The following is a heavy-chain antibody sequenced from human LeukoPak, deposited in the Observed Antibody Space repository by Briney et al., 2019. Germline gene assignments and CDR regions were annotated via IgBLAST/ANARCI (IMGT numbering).Heavy chain of an antibody. CDR3: ARVGGRYSPLGY. Sequence: GGSLRLSCAASGFTFCSYWISWVRHSPGKGLEWVANIKQDGSEKYYVDSVKGRFTISRDNDKNSLFLQMTSLRAEDTAVYYCARVGGRYSPLGYWGQGTLVTVSS. V-gene: IGHV3-7*01. J-gene: IGHJ4*02. CDR2: IKQDGSEK. CDR1: GFTFCSYW. D-gene: IGHD3-16*02.